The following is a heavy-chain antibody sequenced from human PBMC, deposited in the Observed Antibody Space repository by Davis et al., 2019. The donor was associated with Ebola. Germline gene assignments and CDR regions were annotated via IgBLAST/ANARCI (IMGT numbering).Heavy chain of an antibody. Sequence: GESLKISCVASGFTFSIYSLNWVRQAPGKEPEWVSHSSISVENIAYADSVKGRFTISRDNAKNSLYLQMNSLRAEGTALYYCAKDYCSSTSCFFDYWGQGTLVTVSS. CDR2: SSISVENI. J-gene: IGHJ4*02. V-gene: IGHV3-48*04. CDR3: AKDYCSSTSCFFDY. D-gene: IGHD2-2*01. CDR1: GFTFSIYS.